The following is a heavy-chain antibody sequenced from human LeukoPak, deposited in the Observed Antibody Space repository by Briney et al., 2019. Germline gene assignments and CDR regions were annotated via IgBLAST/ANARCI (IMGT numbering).Heavy chain of an antibody. CDR2: IYYSGST. D-gene: IGHD6-13*01. J-gene: IGHJ3*02. V-gene: IGHV4-59*08. Sequence: NPSETLSLTCAVYGGSFSGYYWSWIRQPPGKGLEWIGYIYYSGSTNYNPSLKSRVTISVDTSKNQFSLKLSSVTAADTAVYYCATRYSSSWYSLDAFDIWGQGTMVTVSS. CDR3: ATRYSSSWYSLDAFDI. CDR1: GGSFSGYY.